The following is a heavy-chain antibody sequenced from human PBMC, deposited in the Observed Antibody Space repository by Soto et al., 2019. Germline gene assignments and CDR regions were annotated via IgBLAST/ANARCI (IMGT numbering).Heavy chain of an antibody. CDR2: ISAYNGNT. V-gene: IGHV1-18*01. J-gene: IGHJ4*02. Sequence: QVQLVQSGAEMKKPGASVKVSCKASGYTFTSYGISWVRQAPGQGLEWMGWISAYNGNTNYAQKLQGRVTMTTDTSTSTAYMELRSLRSDDTAVYYCARGAYYYDSSGYYPESYFDYWGQGTLVTVSS. CDR1: GYTFTSYG. D-gene: IGHD3-22*01. CDR3: ARGAYYYDSSGYYPESYFDY.